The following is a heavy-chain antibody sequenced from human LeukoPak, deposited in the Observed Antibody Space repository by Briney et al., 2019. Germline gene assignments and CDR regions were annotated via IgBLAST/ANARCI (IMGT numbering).Heavy chain of an antibody. CDR2: ISGSGGSGGNT. D-gene: IGHD5-24*01. V-gene: IGHV3-23*01. CDR3: AEGARGYNRY. CDR1: GFTFSSYA. Sequence: GGSLRLSCAASGFTFSSYAMSWVRQAPGKGLEWVSDISGSGGSGGNTYYADSVKGRFTISRDNSKNTLYLQMNSLRAEDTAVYYCAEGARGYNRYWGQGTLVTVSS. J-gene: IGHJ4*02.